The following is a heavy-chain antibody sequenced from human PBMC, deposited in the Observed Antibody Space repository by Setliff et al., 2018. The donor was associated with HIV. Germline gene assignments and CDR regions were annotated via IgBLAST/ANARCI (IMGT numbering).Heavy chain of an antibody. CDR1: GVTFNKYA. D-gene: IGHD5-18*01. CDR2: ISGGGGST. V-gene: IGHV3-23*01. J-gene: IGHJ3*01. CDR3: VKDLRGYSPQPC. Sequence: GGSLRLSCAASGVTFNKYAMTWVRQAPGKGLEWVSCISGGGGSTYYADSVKGRFTISRDNSKNTLYLQMSSLRAEDTAVYYCVKDLRGYSPQPCWGQGTMVTVSS.